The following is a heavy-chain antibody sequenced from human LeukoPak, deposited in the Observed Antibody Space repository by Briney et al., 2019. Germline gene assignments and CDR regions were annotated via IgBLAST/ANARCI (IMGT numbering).Heavy chain of an antibody. V-gene: IGHV1-18*01. CDR1: GYTFTSYG. D-gene: IGHD4-23*01. CDR2: ISAYNGNT. CDR3: ATGSMVVTTFDY. Sequence: ASVKVSCKASGYTFTSYGISWARQAPGQGLEWMGWISAYNGNTNYAQKLQGRVTMTTDTSTSTAYMELRSLRSDDTAVYYCATGSMVVTTFDYWGQGTLVTVSS. J-gene: IGHJ4*02.